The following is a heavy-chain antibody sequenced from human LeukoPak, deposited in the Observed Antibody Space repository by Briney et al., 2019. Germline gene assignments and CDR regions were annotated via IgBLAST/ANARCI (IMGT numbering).Heavy chain of an antibody. CDR2: IWYDGSNE. CDR1: GFSFRANA. CDR3: ARGGISARPDY. J-gene: IGHJ4*02. V-gene: IGHV3-33*01. D-gene: IGHD6-6*01. Sequence: GGSLRLSCAASGFSFRANAMHWVRQAPGKGLEWLAIIWYDGSNEYYADSVKGRFTISRDNSKNTLYLQMNSLRVGDTALYYCARGGISARPDYWGQGTLVTVSS.